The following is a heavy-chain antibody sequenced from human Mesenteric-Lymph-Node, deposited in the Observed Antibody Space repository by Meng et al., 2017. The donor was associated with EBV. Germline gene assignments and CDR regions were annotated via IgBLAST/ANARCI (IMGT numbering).Heavy chain of an antibody. J-gene: IGHJ4*02. V-gene: IGHV3-11*01. Sequence: HVQVVELCVGGRCVKSGVSMSLSCEASGFTFSDYYMSRIRRAQGKGLEWVSYISPSGDAIYLADSVKGRFTISRDNAKDSLHLQMDSLRVEDTAVYWCASFEERDFWGQGTLVTVSS. D-gene: IGHD1-26*01. CDR1: GFTFSDYY. CDR2: ISPSGDAI. CDR3: ASFEERDF.